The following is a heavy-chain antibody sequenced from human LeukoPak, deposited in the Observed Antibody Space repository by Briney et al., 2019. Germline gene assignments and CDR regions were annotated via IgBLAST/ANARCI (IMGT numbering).Heavy chain of an antibody. D-gene: IGHD4-11*01. Sequence: PSETLSLTCTVSGGSISGYYWTWIRQLPGKGLEWIGYIYNSGITNYNPSLKSRVTVSVDTSKNQFSLRLTSVTAADTAVYYYARSVPSLDYLFDSWGHGTLVTVSS. V-gene: IGHV4-59*08. CDR2: IYNSGIT. J-gene: IGHJ5*01. CDR1: GGSISGYY. CDR3: ARSVPSLDYLFDS.